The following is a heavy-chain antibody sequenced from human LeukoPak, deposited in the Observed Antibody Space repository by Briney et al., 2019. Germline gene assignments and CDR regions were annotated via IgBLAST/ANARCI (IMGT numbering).Heavy chain of an antibody. CDR2: ISYDGSNK. D-gene: IGHD5-12*01. Sequence: GGSLRLSCAASGFTFSSYATHWVRQAPGKGLEWVAVISYDGSNKYYADSVKGRFTISRDNSKNTLYLQMNSLRAEDTAVYYCARDGGYSGYPYYWGQGTLVTVSS. CDR1: GFTFSSYA. J-gene: IGHJ4*02. CDR3: ARDGGYSGYPYY. V-gene: IGHV3-30-3*01.